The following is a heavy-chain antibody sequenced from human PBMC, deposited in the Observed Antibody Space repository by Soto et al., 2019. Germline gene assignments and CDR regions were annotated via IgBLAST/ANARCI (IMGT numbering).Heavy chain of an antibody. CDR3: ARGLVVPAGIRYYYYGMDV. D-gene: IGHD2-2*01. Sequence: VASVKVSCKTSGYFFNDYHMHWVRKAPGQGLEWMGGIIPIFNTANYAQKFQGRVTITADKSTSTAYMELSSLRSEDTAVYYCARGLVVPAGIRYYYYGMDVWGQGTTVTVSS. CDR2: IIPIFNTA. CDR1: GYFFNDYH. J-gene: IGHJ6*02. V-gene: IGHV1-69*06.